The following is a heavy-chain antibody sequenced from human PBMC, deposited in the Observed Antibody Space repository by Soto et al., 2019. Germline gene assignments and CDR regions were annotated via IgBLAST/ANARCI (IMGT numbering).Heavy chain of an antibody. CDR2: ISAYNGNT. Sequence: ASVKVSCKASGYTFTSYGISWVRQAPGQGLEWMGWISAYNGNTNHAQKLQGRVTMTTDTSTSTAYMELRSLRSDDTAVYYCARDRGRSYDFWSGYSSLGYWGQGTLVTVSS. V-gene: IGHV1-18*01. J-gene: IGHJ4*02. CDR1: GYTFTSYG. D-gene: IGHD3-3*01. CDR3: ARDRGRSYDFWSGYSSLGY.